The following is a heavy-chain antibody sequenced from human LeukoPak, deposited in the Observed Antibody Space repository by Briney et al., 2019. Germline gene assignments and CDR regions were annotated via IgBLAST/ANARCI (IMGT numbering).Heavy chain of an antibody. Sequence: ASVKVSCKASGYTFSSFGITWVRQAPGQGLEGMGWITVDNGNTNYAPKLQGRVTMTTDTSTSTAYMELKSLRSDDTAVYYCARDRFYDTGSHPEGGGMDVWGQGTTVSVSS. V-gene: IGHV1-18*01. CDR1: GYTFSSFG. D-gene: IGHD3-10*01. CDR2: ITVDNGNT. J-gene: IGHJ6*02. CDR3: ARDRFYDTGSHPEGGGMDV.